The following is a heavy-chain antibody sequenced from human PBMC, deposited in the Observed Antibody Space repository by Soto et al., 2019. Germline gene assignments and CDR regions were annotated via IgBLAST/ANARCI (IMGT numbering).Heavy chain of an antibody. J-gene: IGHJ6*02. V-gene: IGHV4-59*01. CDR3: ARATGFYYDSSGYYSIRSYYGMDV. D-gene: IGHD3-22*01. CDR1: GGSISSYY. CDR2: IYYSGST. Sequence: PSETLSLTCSVSGGSISSYYWSWIRQPPGKGLEWIGYIYYSGSTNYNPSLKSRVTISVDTSKNQFSLKLSSVTAADTAVYYCARATGFYYDSSGYYSIRSYYGMDVWGQGTTVTV.